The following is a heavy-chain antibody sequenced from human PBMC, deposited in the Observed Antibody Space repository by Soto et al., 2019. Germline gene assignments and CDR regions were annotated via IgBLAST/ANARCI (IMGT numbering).Heavy chain of an antibody. CDR2: IYHSGTT. Sequence: QVHLQESGPGLVKPSGTLSLTCAVSGGSITTNWWSWVRQPPGKGLECIGEIYHSGTTNYNPFIRGRVTISVDKSNNQFSLNLNSVTAADSAIYYCARHIAVPRTRGFDYWGQGNLVTASS. CDR1: GGSITTNW. J-gene: IGHJ4*02. V-gene: IGHV4-4*02. CDR3: ARHIAVPRTRGFDY. D-gene: IGHD6-19*01.